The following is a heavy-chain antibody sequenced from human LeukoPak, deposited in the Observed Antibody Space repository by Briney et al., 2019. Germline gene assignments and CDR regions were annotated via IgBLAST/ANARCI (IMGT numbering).Heavy chain of an antibody. CDR3: AKSSYYDSSGYYEDY. CDR1: GFTFSSYA. D-gene: IGHD3-22*01. CDR2: ISGSGGST. V-gene: IGHV3-23*01. Sequence: GGSPRLSCAASGFTFSSYAMSWVRQAPGKGLEWVSAISGSGGSTYYADSVKGRFTISRDNSKNTLYLQMNSLRAEDTAVYYCAKSSYYDSSGYYEDYWGQGTLVTVSS. J-gene: IGHJ4*02.